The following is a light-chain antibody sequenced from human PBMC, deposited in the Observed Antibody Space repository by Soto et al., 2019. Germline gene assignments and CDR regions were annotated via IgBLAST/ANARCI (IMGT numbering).Light chain of an antibody. CDR1: QNIDRN. Sequence: DIQMTQSPSSLSASVGDRVTITCRASQNIDRNLAWFQQKPGKAPKSLIYAASNLQSGVPFKFSGSASGTEFTLTITSLQPEDFATYYCQQYYSTPFTFGPGTKVDIK. V-gene: IGKV1-16*02. J-gene: IGKJ3*01. CDR2: AAS. CDR3: QQYYSTPFT.